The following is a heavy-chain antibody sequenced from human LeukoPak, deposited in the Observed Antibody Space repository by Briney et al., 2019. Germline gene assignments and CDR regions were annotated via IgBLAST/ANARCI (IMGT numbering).Heavy chain of an antibody. CDR1: GITLSNYG. J-gene: IGHJ4*02. Sequence: LTGGSLRLSCAVSGITLSNYGMSWVRQAPGKWLEWVAGISDRGSRTNYADSVKGRFTISTDHPKNTLYLQMNSLRAEDTAVYFCAKRGVVIRVILVGFHKEAYYFDSWGQGALVTVSS. CDR3: AKRGVVIRVILVGFHKEAYYFDS. D-gene: IGHD3-22*01. CDR2: ISDRGSRT. V-gene: IGHV3-23*01.